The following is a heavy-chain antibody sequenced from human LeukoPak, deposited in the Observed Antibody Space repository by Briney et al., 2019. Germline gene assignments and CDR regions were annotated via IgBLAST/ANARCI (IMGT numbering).Heavy chain of an antibody. CDR3: ARGDYYGSGSYDY. CDR2: IYYSGST. V-gene: IGHV4-39*07. CDR1: GGSISSSSYY. J-gene: IGHJ4*02. D-gene: IGHD3-10*01. Sequence: SETLSLTCTVSGGSISSSSYYWGWIRQPPGKGLEWIGSIYYSGSTYYNPPLKSRVTISVDTSKNQFSLKLSSVTAADTAVYYCARGDYYGSGSYDYWGQGTLVTVSS.